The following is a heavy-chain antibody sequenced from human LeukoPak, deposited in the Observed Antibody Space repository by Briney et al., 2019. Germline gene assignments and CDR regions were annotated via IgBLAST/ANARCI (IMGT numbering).Heavy chain of an antibody. Sequence: PGSSVKVSCKASGGTFSSYAISWVRQAPGQGLEWMGWISAYNGNTNYAQKLQGRVTMTTDTSTSTAYMELRSLRSDDTAVYYCAREGLIDTAMVWVVYYYYGMDVWGQGTTVTVSS. V-gene: IGHV1-18*01. CDR3: AREGLIDTAMVWVVYYYYGMDV. D-gene: IGHD5-18*01. CDR1: GGTFSSYA. CDR2: ISAYNGNT. J-gene: IGHJ6*02.